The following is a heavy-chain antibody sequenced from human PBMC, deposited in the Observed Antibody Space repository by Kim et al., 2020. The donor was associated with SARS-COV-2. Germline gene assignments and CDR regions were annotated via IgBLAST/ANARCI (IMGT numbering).Heavy chain of an antibody. Sequence: ASVKVSCQASGYTFTGYYIHWVRQVPGQGLEWMGRINPNSGDTKFAQRFQGRVTMIRDMSVGTAHMELRRLTSDDTAIYYCAREGALPYGMDVWGQGTTVTVSS. V-gene: IGHV1-2*06. CDR3: AREGALPYGMDV. D-gene: IGHD2-15*01. CDR1: GYTFTGYY. J-gene: IGHJ6*02. CDR2: INPNSGDT.